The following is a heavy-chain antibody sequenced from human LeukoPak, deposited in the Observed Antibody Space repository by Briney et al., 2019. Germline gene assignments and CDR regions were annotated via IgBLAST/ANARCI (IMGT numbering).Heavy chain of an antibody. CDR3: AGEIFGSGSYPDF. V-gene: IGHV3-33*01. D-gene: IGHD3-10*01. CDR2: IWHDGSHK. CDR1: GFAFNTYA. Sequence: PGRSLRLSSAASGFAFNTYAMHWVRQAPGQGLEWVALIWHDGSHKFYSNSVRGQFTISRDNSKNTVSLQMNNLRPEDTAVYYCAGEIFGSGSYPDFWGQGTLVTVSS. J-gene: IGHJ4*02.